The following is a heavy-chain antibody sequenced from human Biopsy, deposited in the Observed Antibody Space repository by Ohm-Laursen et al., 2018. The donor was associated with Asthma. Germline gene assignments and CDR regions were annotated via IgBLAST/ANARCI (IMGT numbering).Heavy chain of an antibody. J-gene: IGHJ6*02. D-gene: IGHD2-8*01. CDR3: ARGRAGVLGSYNGMDV. V-gene: IGHV3-30*03. CDR1: GFTFSNYG. CDR2: VTYDGISQ. Sequence: SLRLSCAASGFTFSNYGMHWVRQVAGKGLDWVAVVTYDGISQYYAESVKGRFTISKDNSRNTLNLQMNSVRPDDTAVYFCARGRAGVLGSYNGMDVWGPGTTVSVSS.